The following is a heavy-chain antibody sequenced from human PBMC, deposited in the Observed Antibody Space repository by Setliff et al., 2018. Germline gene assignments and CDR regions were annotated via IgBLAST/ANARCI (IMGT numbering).Heavy chain of an antibody. CDR1: GLTFNSYA. J-gene: IGHJ4*02. CDR3: AGQGPIFGSGLIPGFDQ. CDR2: VSVSGDNT. Sequence: GGSLRLSCAASGLTFNSYAISWVRQAPGKGLEWVSTVSVSGDNTYYTDSVKGRFTTSRDNSKNTVSLQMSSLRTEDTAIYFCAGQGPIFGSGLIPGFDQWGQGTMVTV. V-gene: IGHV3-23*01. D-gene: IGHD3-3*01.